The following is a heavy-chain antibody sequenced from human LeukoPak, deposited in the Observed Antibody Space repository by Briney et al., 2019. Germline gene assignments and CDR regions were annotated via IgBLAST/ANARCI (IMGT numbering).Heavy chain of an antibody. CDR1: GGSISSYY. V-gene: IGHV4-59*01. J-gene: IGHJ3*02. D-gene: IGHD5-18*01. CDR3: ARLAPDLAMVPDAFDI. CDR2: IYYSGNT. Sequence: SETLSLTCTVSGGSISSYYWSWIRQPPGKGLEWIGHIYYSGNTNYNPSLKSRVTISVDTSKNQFSLKLSSVTAADTAVYYCARLAPDLAMVPDAFDIWGQGTMVTVSS.